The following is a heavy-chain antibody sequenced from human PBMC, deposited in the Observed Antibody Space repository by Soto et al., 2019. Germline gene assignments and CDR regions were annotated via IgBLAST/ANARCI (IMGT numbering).Heavy chain of an antibody. CDR2: INHSGST. J-gene: IGHJ4*02. CDR3: ARGQTVLRGGSYPEYYFDY. Sequence: QVQLQQWGAGLLKPSETLSLTCAVYGGSFSGYYWSWIRQPPGKGLEWIGEINHSGSTNYNPSLKSRVTISVDTSKNQFSLKLSSVTAADTAVYYCARGQTVLRGGSYPEYYFDYWGQGTLVTVSS. D-gene: IGHD1-26*01. V-gene: IGHV4-34*01. CDR1: GGSFSGYY.